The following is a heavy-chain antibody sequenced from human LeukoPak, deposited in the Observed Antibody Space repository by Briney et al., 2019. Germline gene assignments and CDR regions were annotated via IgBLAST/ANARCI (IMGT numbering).Heavy chain of an antibody. Sequence: ASVKVSCKASGYTSTGYYMHWVRQAPGQGLEWMGWINPNSGGTNYAQKSQGRVTMTRDTSISTAYMELSRLRSDDTAVYYCARAPWSSGWSASAFDIWGQGTMVTVSS. CDR1: GYTSTGYY. V-gene: IGHV1-2*02. CDR2: INPNSGGT. D-gene: IGHD6-19*01. J-gene: IGHJ3*02. CDR3: ARAPWSSGWSASAFDI.